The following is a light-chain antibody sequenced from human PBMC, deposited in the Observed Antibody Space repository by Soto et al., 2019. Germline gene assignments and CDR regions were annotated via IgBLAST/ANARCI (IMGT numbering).Light chain of an antibody. J-gene: IGKJ5*01. Sequence: EIVMTQSPATLSVSPGERATLSCRASESVSRDLGWYLQEPGQAPRLLIYGASTRATGIPDRFSGSGSGTDFTLTINSLQSEDFVVYYCQQYNNWPPITFGQGTRLEIK. CDR3: QQYNNWPPIT. CDR2: GAS. CDR1: ESVSRD. V-gene: IGKV3-15*01.